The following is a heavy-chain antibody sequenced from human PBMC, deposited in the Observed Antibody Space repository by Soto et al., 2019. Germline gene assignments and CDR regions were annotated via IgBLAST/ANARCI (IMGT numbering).Heavy chain of an antibody. CDR3: AREKSTMIRGVRYGMDV. CDR2: INSPGTP. V-gene: IGHV3-53*02. J-gene: IGHJ6*02. Sequence: EVQLVETGGGLIQPGGSLRLTWEASGSTVSPNYMSWVRQAQGKGLEWVPFINSPGTPYYADSVKGRFTVSSDTSKNTLYLQMSSLRAEDTAVYFCAREKSTMIRGVRYGMDVWGQGTTVTVSS. CDR1: GSTVSPNY. D-gene: IGHD3-10*01.